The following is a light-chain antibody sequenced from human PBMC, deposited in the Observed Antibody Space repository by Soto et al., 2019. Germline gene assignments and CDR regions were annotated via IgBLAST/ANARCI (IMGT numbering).Light chain of an antibody. J-gene: IGKJ3*01. CDR1: QPISNS. CDR2: AAS. V-gene: IGKV1-27*01. Sequence: QMTQSPSSLSASVGDRVTITCRAIQPISNSLAWYQQKPGKVPKVLIYAASTLQSGVPSRFSGSGSGTDFTLTISSLQPEDVATYYCQKYYSGPLTFCPGTKLDIK. CDR3: QKYYSGPLT.